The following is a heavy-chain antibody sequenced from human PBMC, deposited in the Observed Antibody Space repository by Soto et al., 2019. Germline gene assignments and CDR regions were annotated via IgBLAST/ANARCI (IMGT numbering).Heavy chain of an antibody. CDR1: GGPLSGRIW. CDR3: TRLIYDSRLNYFYFDL. J-gene: IGHJ4*02. Sequence: QVHLQESGPGWVKPSGTLSLTGGVLGGPLSGRIWWGWVGKAQGRGLGGIGEVFHSGDTTYSPSLRSRVTISVDKSKNQFSLNLISVTAADTAVYYCTRLIYDSRLNYFYFDLWGQGALVTVSS. CDR2: VFHSGDT. D-gene: IGHD3-22*01. V-gene: IGHV4-4*02.